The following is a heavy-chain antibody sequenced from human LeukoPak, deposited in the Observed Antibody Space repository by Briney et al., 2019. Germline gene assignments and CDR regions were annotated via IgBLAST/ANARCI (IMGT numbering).Heavy chain of an antibody. Sequence: PSETLSLTCAVSGYSISGGYYWGWIRQPPGKGLEWIGNIYHSGSTYYNPSLKSRATISVDTSKNQFSLKLSSVTAADTAVYYCARRFSNSHFDYWGQGTLVTVSS. CDR2: IYHSGST. J-gene: IGHJ4*02. D-gene: IGHD6-6*01. CDR3: ARRFSNSHFDY. CDR1: GYSISGGYY. V-gene: IGHV4-38-2*01.